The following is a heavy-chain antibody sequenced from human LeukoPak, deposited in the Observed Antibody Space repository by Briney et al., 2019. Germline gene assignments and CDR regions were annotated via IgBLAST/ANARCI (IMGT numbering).Heavy chain of an antibody. J-gene: IGHJ4*02. CDR1: GGSFSGYY. V-gene: IGHV4-34*01. CDR3: ARVVEMATTYYFDY. D-gene: IGHD5-24*01. Sequence: SETLSLTCAVYGGSFSGYYWSWIRQPPGKGLEWIGEINHSGSTNYNPSLKSRVTISVDTSKNQFSLKLSSVTAADTAVYYCARVVEMATTYYFDYWGQGTLVTVSS. CDR2: INHSGST.